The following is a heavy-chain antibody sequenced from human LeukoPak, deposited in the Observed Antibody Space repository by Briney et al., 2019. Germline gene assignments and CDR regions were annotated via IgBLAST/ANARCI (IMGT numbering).Heavy chain of an antibody. CDR3: ARRVPNWYFDL. J-gene: IGHJ2*01. V-gene: IGHV4-59*08. CDR2: IYYSGST. Sequence: SETLSLTCTVYGGSISSYYWSWIRQPPGKGLEWIGYIYYSGSTNYNPSLKSRVTISVDTSKNQFSLKLSSVTAADTAVYYCARRVPNWYFDLWGRGTLVTVSS. CDR1: GGSISSYY.